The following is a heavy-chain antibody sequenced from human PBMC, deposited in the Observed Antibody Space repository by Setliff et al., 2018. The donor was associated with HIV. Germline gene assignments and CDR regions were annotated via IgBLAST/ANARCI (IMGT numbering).Heavy chain of an antibody. D-gene: IGHD6-19*01. V-gene: IGHV4-38-2*02. J-gene: IGHJ4*02. Sequence: SETLSLTCAVSASSISSDYCWGWIRQPPGKGLEWIGSTHHSGSTYYNPSLNSRVTISVDTSKNHFSLKLRSVTAADTAVYYCARDGGSSGWYFVLGYSDYWGPGTLVTVSS. CDR1: ASSISSDYC. CDR2: THHSGST. CDR3: ARDGGSSGWYFVLGYSDY.